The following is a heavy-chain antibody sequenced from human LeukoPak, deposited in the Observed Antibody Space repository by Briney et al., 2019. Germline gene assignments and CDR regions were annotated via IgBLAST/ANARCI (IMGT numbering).Heavy chain of an antibody. V-gene: IGHV3-30-3*01. J-gene: IGHJ4*02. CDR1: GFTFSSYA. CDR3: ATIPPSRFEY. Sequence: GGSLRLSCAASGFTFSSYAMHWVRQAPGKGLEWVTFISYDGSDEYYADSVKGRFTISRDNSKNILFLQMNSLRADDTAVYYCATIPPSRFEYWGQGTLVTVSS. CDR2: ISYDGSDE.